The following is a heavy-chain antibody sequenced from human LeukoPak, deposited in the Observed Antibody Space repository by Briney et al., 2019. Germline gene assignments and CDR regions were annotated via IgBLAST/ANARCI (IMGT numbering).Heavy chain of an antibody. CDR3: ARDYDFWSGYYRPYFDY. D-gene: IGHD3-3*01. V-gene: IGHV3-11*01. Sequence: GGSLRLSCAASGFAFSDYYMGWIRQAPGKGLEWISYISGRGTNIYYAESVKGRFTISRDNAKNSLYLQMSSLRAEDTSVYYCARDYDFWSGYYRPYFDYWGQGALVTVSS. J-gene: IGHJ4*02. CDR1: GFAFSDYY. CDR2: ISGRGTNI.